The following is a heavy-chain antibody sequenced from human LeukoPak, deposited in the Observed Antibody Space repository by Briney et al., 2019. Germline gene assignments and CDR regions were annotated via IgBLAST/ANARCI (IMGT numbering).Heavy chain of an antibody. CDR2: THYSGSS. D-gene: IGHD3-3*01. CDR1: GASISSDDYY. Sequence: SETLSLTCTVSGASISSDDYYWSWIRQPPGKGLKWIAYTHYSGSSFYSPSLKSRITISVDTSKNQFSLRLSSVTAADTAVYYCAREGRDFWSGSRGWFDPWGQGTLVTVSS. V-gene: IGHV4-30-4*01. J-gene: IGHJ5*02. CDR3: AREGRDFWSGSRGWFDP.